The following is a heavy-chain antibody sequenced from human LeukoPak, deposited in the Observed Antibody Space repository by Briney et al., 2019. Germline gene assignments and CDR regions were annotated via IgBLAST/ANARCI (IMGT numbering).Heavy chain of an antibody. V-gene: IGHV3-23*01. CDR3: TKGDGGYYPIDN. D-gene: IGHD1-26*01. CDR2: VNDNGANT. J-gene: IGHJ4*02. CDR1: GLTFSKDG. Sequence: GASLRLFCAASGLTFSKDGMSWVRQAPGKGLEWVSTVNDNGANTHYADSVKGRFTISRDNSRNTLLLEMNSLRVDDTALYYCTKGDGGYYPIDNWGQGTLVIVSS.